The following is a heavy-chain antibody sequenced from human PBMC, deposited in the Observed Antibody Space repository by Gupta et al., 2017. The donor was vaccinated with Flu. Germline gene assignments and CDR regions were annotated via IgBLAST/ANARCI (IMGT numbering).Heavy chain of an antibody. CDR3: ARDERSGMDV. CDR1: GYSISSGYY. J-gene: IGHJ6*02. V-gene: IGHV4-38-2*02. Sequence: QVQLQESGPGLVKPSETLSLTCAVSGYSISSGYYWGWIRQPPGKGLEWIGSIYHSGSTYYNPSLKSRVTISVDTSKNQFSLKLSSVTAADTAVYYCARDERSGMDVWGQGTTVTVS. D-gene: IGHD1-1*01. CDR2: IYHSGST.